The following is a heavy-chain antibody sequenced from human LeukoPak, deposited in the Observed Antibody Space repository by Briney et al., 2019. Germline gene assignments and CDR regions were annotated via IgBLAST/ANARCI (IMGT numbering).Heavy chain of an antibody. J-gene: IGHJ5*02. CDR2: ISSSSSYI. V-gene: IGHV3-21*01. CDR1: GFTFSSYS. Sequence: GGSLRLSCAASGFTFSSYSMNWVRQAPGKGLEWVSSISSSSSYIYYADSVKGRFTISRDNAKNSLYLQMNSLRAEDTAVYYCARDRNYYDSSGYYNWFDPWGQGTLVTVSS. D-gene: IGHD3-22*01. CDR3: ARDRNYYDSSGYYNWFDP.